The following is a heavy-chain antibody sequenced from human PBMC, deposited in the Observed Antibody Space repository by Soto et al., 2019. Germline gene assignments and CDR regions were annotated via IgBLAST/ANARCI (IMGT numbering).Heavy chain of an antibody. V-gene: IGHV4-59*01. CDR1: GGFISSYY. CDR3: ARSIDSSGYYFSNC. CDR2: THHTGST. J-gene: IGHJ4*02. D-gene: IGHD3-22*01. Sequence: PSETLSLTCTVSGGFISSYYWSWIRQSPGKGLEWIGYTHHTGSTNYNPSLKSRVTMSLDTSRNQFPLKLYSVTAADTAVYYCARSIDSSGYYFSNCWGQGTLVTVSS.